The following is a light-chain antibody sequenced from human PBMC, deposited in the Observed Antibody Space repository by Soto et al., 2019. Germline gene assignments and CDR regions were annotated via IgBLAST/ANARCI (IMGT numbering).Light chain of an antibody. CDR1: QSVSNNY. CDR3: LHHGSSLWT. Sequence: EIVMTQSPATLSVSPGERATLSCRASQSVSNNYLAWYQQKPGQAPRLLIYGASNRATGIPDRFSGSGSGTDFTLTISRLEPEDFAMYYCLHHGSSLWTFGQGTKVDIK. CDR2: GAS. V-gene: IGKV3-20*01. J-gene: IGKJ1*01.